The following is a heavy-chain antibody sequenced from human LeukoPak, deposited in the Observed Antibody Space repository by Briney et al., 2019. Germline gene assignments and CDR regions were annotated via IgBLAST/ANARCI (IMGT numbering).Heavy chain of an antibody. J-gene: IGHJ2*01. V-gene: IGHV1-46*01. CDR1: GYTFTSYY. D-gene: IGHD6-13*01. CDR2: INPSGGST. CDR3: ARGWGIAAAGTAGRSSWYFDL. Sequence: GASVKVSCKASGYTFTSYYMHWVRQAPGQGLEWMGIINPSGGSTSYAQKFQGGVTMTRDTSTSTVYMELSSLRSDDTAVYYCARGWGIAAAGTAGRSSWYFDLWGRGTLVTVSS.